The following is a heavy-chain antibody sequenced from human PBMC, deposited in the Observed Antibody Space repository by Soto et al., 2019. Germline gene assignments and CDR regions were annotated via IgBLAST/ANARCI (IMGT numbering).Heavy chain of an antibody. CDR1: GFTFSAYG. Sequence: GGSLRLSCAASGFTFSAYGMHWIRQAPGKGLEWVAVISNNGRTIYSADSVKGRFTISRDNSRNTLYLQLNSLRPEDTAVYYCDKEIADTATVDHFDYWGQGTLVTVSS. CDR3: DKEIADTATVDHFDY. CDR2: ISNNGRTI. D-gene: IGHD5-18*01. V-gene: IGHV3-30*18. J-gene: IGHJ4*02.